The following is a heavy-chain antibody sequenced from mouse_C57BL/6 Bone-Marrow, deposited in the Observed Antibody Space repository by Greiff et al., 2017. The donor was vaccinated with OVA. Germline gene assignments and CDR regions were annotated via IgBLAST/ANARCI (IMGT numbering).Heavy chain of an antibody. CDR3: ARALPNYFDY. Sequence: EVQRVESGGGLVKPGASLKLSCAASGFTFSSYSMSWVRQTPEKRLEWVATISDVGSYTYYPDNVKGRFTISRDNAKNNPYLQMSHLESEDTAMYYCARALPNYFDYWGQGTTLTVSS. CDR1: GFTFSSYS. CDR2: ISDVGSYT. J-gene: IGHJ2*01. V-gene: IGHV5-4*01.